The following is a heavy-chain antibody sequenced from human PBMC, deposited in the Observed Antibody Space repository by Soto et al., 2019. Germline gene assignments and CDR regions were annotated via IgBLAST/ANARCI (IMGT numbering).Heavy chain of an antibody. Sequence: PGGSLRLSCAASGFTFSSYGMHWVRQAPGKGLGWVAVISYDGSNKYYADSVKGRFTISRDNSKNTQYLQMNSLRAKDTTVYYCAKEDNAGIVVTTFDSRGQGARVAVSS. D-gene: IGHD2-15*01. V-gene: IGHV3-30*18. J-gene: IGHJ5*02. CDR2: ISYDGSNK. CDR1: GFTFSSYG. CDR3: AKEDNAGIVVTTFDS.